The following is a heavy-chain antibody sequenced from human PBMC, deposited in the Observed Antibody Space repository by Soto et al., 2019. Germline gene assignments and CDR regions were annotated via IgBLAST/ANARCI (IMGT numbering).Heavy chain of an antibody. D-gene: IGHD5-18*01. CDR1: GGAIINAAYS. Sequence: SETLSLTCTVSGGAIINAAYSFICIRQPPWKGLEWIGYIYPSGMPFYNPSLRSRVTISIDRSNDQFSLNLRSVTATDTAVYYCARERGGYGLFDSWGQGTLVTVSS. J-gene: IGHJ4*02. V-gene: IGHV4-30-2*01. CDR2: IYPSGMP. CDR3: ARERGGYGLFDS.